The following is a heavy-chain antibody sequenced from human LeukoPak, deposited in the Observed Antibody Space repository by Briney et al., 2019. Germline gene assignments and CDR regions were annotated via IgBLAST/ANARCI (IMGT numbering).Heavy chain of an antibody. J-gene: IGHJ5*02. D-gene: IGHD1-26*01. V-gene: IGHV4-59*08. CDR3: ARNSGSYGYNWFDP. Sequence: SETLSLTCTVSGGSISSYYWSWIRQPPGKGLEWIGYIHYSGGITYYNPSLKSRVTISVDTSKNQFSLKLSSVTAADTAVYYCARNSGSYGYNWFDPWGQGTLVTVSS. CDR2: IHYSGGIT. CDR1: GGSISSYY.